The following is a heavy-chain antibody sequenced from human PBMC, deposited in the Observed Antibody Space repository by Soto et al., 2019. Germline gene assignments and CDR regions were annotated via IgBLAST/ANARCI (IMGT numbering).Heavy chain of an antibody. CDR1: GYTFSTYD. CDR3: ARVNYYGSGSYQDFFYFYALDV. V-gene: IGHV1-8*01. J-gene: IGHJ6*02. Sequence: ASVKVSCKTSGYTFSTYDINWVRQAPGQGLEWMGWMNPNSGDTGYAQKFLGRLTTTRDSSTRTVYMELSSLSSEDTAVYYCARVNYYGSGSYQDFFYFYALDVWGQGTTVTVSS. D-gene: IGHD3-10*01. CDR2: MNPNSGDT.